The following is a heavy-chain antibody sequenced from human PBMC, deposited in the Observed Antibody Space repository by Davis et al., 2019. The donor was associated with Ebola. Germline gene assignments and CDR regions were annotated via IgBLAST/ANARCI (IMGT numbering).Heavy chain of an antibody. CDR1: GYSFTSYW. Sequence: GESLKISCKGSGYSFTSYWIGWVRQMPGKGLEWMGIIYPGDSDTRYSPSFQGQVTISADKSISTAYLQWSSLKASDTAMYYCARFLVGATDYYYGMDVWGQGTTVTVPS. D-gene: IGHD1-26*01. CDR2: IYPGDSDT. J-gene: IGHJ6*02. CDR3: ARFLVGATDYYYGMDV. V-gene: IGHV5-51*01.